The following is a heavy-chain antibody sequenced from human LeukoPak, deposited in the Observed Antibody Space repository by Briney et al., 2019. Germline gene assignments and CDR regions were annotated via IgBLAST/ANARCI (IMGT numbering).Heavy chain of an antibody. CDR1: GFIFSNYV. V-gene: IGHV3-23*05. J-gene: IGHJ4*02. D-gene: IGHD3-22*01. CDR3: ARGDPYDTTGYPSDY. CDR2: VYGETTT. Sequence: PGGSLRLSCAGSGFIFSNYVLSWVRQAPGKGLEWVSSVYGETTTYYTSSVKGRFTISRDNSKSTLYLQMNSLRAEDTAVYYCARGDPYDTTGYPSDYWGQGTLVTVSS.